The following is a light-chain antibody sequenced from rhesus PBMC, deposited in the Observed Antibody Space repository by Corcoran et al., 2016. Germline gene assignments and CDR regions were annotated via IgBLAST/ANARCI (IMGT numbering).Light chain of an antibody. V-gene: IGKV3-24*01. CDR2: GAS. CDR3: LQHSNWPWT. Sequence: EIVMTQSPATLSLSPGERATLSCRASQSVSSSLAWYQQNPGQAPRLLISGASSRATGIPDRFSGRGSGTDFTLTISSLEPEDVAVYYCLQHSNWPWTFGQGTKVEIK. CDR1: QSVSSS. J-gene: IGKJ1*01.